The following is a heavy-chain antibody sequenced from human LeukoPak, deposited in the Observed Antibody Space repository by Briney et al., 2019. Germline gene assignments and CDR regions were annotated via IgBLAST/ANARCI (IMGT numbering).Heavy chain of an antibody. J-gene: IGHJ5*02. CDR2: IRSNGETT. CDR1: GFTFSSIA. CDR3: AREDWGPRFDP. Sequence: GGSLRLSCAASGFTFSSIAMTWVRQAPGKGLEWVSTIRSNGETTYNADSVKGRFTISRDNTKNSVSLQMNSLRAEGTGLYYCAREDWGPRFDPRGQGTLVTVSS. V-gene: IGHV3-23*01. D-gene: IGHD7-27*01.